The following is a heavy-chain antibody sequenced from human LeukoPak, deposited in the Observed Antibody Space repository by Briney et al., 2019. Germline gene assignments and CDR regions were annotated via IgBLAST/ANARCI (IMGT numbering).Heavy chain of an antibody. Sequence: GASVQVSCKASGYTFTDYYFHWVRQTPGQGLEWMGWISGNNDNPNYGQKFQGRFTVTTDSSTSTAYMELRNLRFDDTAVYYCARDGTSTDDYWGQGTLVTVSS. V-gene: IGHV1-18*04. CDR1: GYTFTDYY. J-gene: IGHJ4*02. CDR3: ARDGTSTDDY. D-gene: IGHD2-2*01. CDR2: ISGNNDNP.